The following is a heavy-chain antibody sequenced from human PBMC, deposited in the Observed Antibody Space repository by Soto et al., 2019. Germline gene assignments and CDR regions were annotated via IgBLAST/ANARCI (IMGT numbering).Heavy chain of an antibody. J-gene: IGHJ4*02. Sequence: EVQLLESGGGLVQPGGSLRLSCAASGFTFTSYAMSWVRQAPGKGLEWVSAISGSGGSTYYADSVKGRFTISRDNSKNTLYLQMNSLRAEDTAVYYCAKSGIVVVVAADFDYWGQGTLVTVSS. CDR1: GFTFTSYA. V-gene: IGHV3-23*01. D-gene: IGHD2-15*01. CDR2: ISGSGGST. CDR3: AKSGIVVVVAADFDY.